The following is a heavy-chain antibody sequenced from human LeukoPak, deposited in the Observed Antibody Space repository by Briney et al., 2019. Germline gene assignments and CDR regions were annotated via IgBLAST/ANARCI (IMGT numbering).Heavy chain of an antibody. Sequence: SETLSLTCTVSGYSISSGYYWGWIRQPPGKGLEWIGSIYHSGSTYYNPSLKSRVTISVDTSKNQFSLKLSPVTAADTAVYYCAWDSSAYDYWGQGTLVTVSS. D-gene: IGHD3-22*01. CDR2: IYHSGST. CDR1: GYSISSGYY. J-gene: IGHJ4*02. V-gene: IGHV4-38-2*02. CDR3: AWDSSAYDY.